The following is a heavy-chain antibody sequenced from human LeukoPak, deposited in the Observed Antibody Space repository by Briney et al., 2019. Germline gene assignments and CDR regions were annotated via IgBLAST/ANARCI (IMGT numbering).Heavy chain of an antibody. CDR3: ARDPGWYSNYHDNWSDP. J-gene: IGHJ5*02. D-gene: IGHD4-11*01. CDR1: GGSISSGGYY. Sequence: PSETLSLTCTVSGGSISSGGYYWSWIRQHPGKGLEWIGYIYYSGSTYYNPSLKSRVTISVDTSKNQFSLKLSSVTAADTAVYYCARDPGWYSNYHDNWSDPWGQGTLVTVSS. CDR2: IYYSGST. V-gene: IGHV4-31*03.